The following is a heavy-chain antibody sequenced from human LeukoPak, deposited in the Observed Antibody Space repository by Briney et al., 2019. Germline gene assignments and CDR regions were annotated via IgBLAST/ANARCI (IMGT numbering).Heavy chain of an antibody. Sequence: SGPTLLKPTPPLTLTCAFSGFSLRTTRVAEGWIRQPPGKALEWLAVIYWSDDKRYSPSLKSRLTITNDTSKSQVVLTVTNMDPVDTATYYCAHRGGGSFDYWGQGTLGTVSS. D-gene: IGHD5-12*01. J-gene: IGHJ4*02. CDR2: IYWSDDK. V-gene: IGHV2-5*01. CDR3: AHRGGGSFDY. CDR1: GFSLRTTRVA.